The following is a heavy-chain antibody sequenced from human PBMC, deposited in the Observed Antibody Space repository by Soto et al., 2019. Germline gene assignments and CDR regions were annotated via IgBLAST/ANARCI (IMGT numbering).Heavy chain of an antibody. CDR1: GGSFSDYY. J-gene: IGHJ4*02. D-gene: IGHD6-13*01. CDR2: INHSGGT. V-gene: IGHV4-34*01. Sequence: SETLSLTCAVYGGSFSDYYWSWIRQPPGKGLEWIGEINHSGGTNYNPSLKSRVTISVDTSKNQFSLNLSSVTAADTAVYYCARVHYGSSWNYFDYWGRGTLVTVSS. CDR3: ARVHYGSSWNYFDY.